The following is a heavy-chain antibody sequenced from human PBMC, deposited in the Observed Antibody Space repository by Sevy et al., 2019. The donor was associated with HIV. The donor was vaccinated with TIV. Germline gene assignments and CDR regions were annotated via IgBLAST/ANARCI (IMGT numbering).Heavy chain of an antibody. CDR1: GFTFNNYW. CDR2: ITNDGSST. Sequence: GGSLRLSCAASGFTFNNYWIHWVRQAPGRGLVWVSRITNDGSSTGYAGSVEGRFTLSRDNAKNTVYLQMDSLRAEDTAMYYCARDRGLSTPFDYWGQRALVTVSS. D-gene: IGHD3-16*02. CDR3: ARDRGLSTPFDY. V-gene: IGHV3-74*01. J-gene: IGHJ4*02.